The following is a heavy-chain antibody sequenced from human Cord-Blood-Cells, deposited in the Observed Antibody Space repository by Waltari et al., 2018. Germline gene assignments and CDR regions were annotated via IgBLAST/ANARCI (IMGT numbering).Heavy chain of an antibody. J-gene: IGHJ2*01. CDR1: GFTASSIY. V-gene: IGHV3-53*01. CDR2: IYSGGST. Sequence: EVQLVESGGGLIQPGGSLRLSCAASGFTASSIYMSWVRQDPGKGLEWVSVIYSGGSTYYADSVKGRFTISRDNSKNTLYLQMNSLRAEDTAVYYCASNWYFDLWGRGTLVTVSS. CDR3: ASNWYFDL.